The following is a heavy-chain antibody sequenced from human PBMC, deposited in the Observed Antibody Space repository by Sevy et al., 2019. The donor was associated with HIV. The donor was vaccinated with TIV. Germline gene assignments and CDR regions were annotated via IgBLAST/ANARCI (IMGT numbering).Heavy chain of an antibody. V-gene: IGHV4-61*01. CDR3: ARDQPFRIDCGGDCYSFSYYYGMDV. J-gene: IGHJ6*02. CDR2: IYYSGST. CDR1: GGSVSSGSYY. D-gene: IGHD2-21*02. Sequence: SAALSLTCTVSGGSVSSGSYYWSWIRQPPGKGLEWIGYIYYSGSTNYNPSLKSRVTISVDTSKNQFSLKLSWVTAADTAEYYLARDQPFRIDCGGDCYSFSYYYGMDVWGQGTTVTVSS.